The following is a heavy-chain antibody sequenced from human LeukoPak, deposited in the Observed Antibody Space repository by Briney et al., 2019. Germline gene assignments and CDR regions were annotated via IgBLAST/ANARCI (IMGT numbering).Heavy chain of an antibody. CDR2: IIPIFGTA. V-gene: IGHV1-69*05. J-gene: IGHJ4*02. CDR1: GGTFISYA. Sequence: SVKVSCKASGGTFISYAISWVRPAPGQGVEWMGGIIPIFGTANHAQKFQGRGTITTDESTSTAYMELSSLRSEDTAVYYCARADTARYYFDYWGQGTLVTVSS. CDR3: ARADTARYYFDY. D-gene: IGHD5-18*01.